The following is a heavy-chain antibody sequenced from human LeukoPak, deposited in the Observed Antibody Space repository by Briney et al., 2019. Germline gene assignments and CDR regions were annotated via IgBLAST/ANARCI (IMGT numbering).Heavy chain of an antibody. CDR3: ARVQTDEYDNVWGSYHRTPSEFAFDI. J-gene: IGHJ3*02. V-gene: IGHV4-30-4*08. Sequence: PSQTLSLTCTVSGGPISSGDYYWSWIRQPPGKGLEWIGYIYYSGSTYYNPSLKSRVTISVDTSKNQFSLKLSSVTAADTAVYYCARVQTDEYDNVWGSYHRTPSEFAFDIWGQGTMVTVSS. D-gene: IGHD3-16*02. CDR1: GGPISSGDYY. CDR2: IYYSGST.